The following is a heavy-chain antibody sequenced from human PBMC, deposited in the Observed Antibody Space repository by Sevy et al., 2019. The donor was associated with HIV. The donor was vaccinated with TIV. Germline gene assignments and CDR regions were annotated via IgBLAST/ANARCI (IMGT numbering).Heavy chain of an antibody. V-gene: IGHV7-4-1*02. CDR1: GYTFTTYA. Sequence: ASVKVSCKASGYTFTTYAMSWVRQAPGQGLEWLGWINTNTGNPTYAQGFTGRFVFSLDTSVSTAYLQISSLKAEDTAVYYCARDHEGSSGWNVHFDYWGQGTLVTVSS. CDR3: ARDHEGSSGWNVHFDY. D-gene: IGHD6-19*01. CDR2: INTNTGNP. J-gene: IGHJ4*02.